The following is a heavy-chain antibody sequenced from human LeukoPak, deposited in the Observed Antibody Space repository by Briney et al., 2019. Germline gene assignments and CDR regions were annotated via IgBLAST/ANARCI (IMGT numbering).Heavy chain of an antibody. CDR1: GFIFTDYA. V-gene: IGHV3-23*01. J-gene: IGHJ4*02. CDR3: AKEAHRVGRPLSDY. CDR2: IGADDLGT. D-gene: IGHD3-10*01. Sequence: GGSLRLSCAASGFIFTDYAMSWVRQTPGKGLEWVSGIGADDLGTYYADSVKGRFTTSRDISRTTLYLQMNSVRAEDTAVYYCAKEAHRVGRPLSDYWGQGTPVTVSS.